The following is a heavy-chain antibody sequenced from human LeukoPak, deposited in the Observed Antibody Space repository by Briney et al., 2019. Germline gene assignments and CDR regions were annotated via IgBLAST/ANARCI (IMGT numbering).Heavy chain of an antibody. CDR2: IYYSGST. CDR3: ARSSSGDLYFDY. Sequence: SETLSLTCTVSGGSISSYYWSWIRQPPGKGLEWIGYIYYSGSTNHNPSLKSRVTISVDTSKNQFSLKLSSVTAADTAVYYCARSSSGDLYFDYWGQGTLVTVSS. D-gene: IGHD6-19*01. CDR1: GGSISSYY. J-gene: IGHJ4*02. V-gene: IGHV4-59*08.